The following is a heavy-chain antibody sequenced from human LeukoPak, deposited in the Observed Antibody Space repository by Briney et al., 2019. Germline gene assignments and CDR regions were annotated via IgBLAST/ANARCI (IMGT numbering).Heavy chain of an antibody. CDR2: IYTSGST. CDR1: GGSISSGSYY. V-gene: IGHV4-61*02. CDR3: ARVDTVNYYYYMDV. J-gene: IGHJ6*03. D-gene: IGHD4-17*01. Sequence: SETLSLTCTVSGGSISSGSYYWSWIRQPAGKGLEWIGRIYTSGSTNYNPSLKSRVTISVDTSKNQFSLKLSSVTSADTAMYYCARVDTVNYYYYMDVWGKGTPVTVSS.